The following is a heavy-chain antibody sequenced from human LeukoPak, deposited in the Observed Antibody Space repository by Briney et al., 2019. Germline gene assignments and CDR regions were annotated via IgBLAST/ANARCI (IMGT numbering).Heavy chain of an antibody. V-gene: IGHV3-7*01. CDR2: IKQDGSEK. Sequence: GSLRLSCAASGFTFSSYWMSWVRQAPGKGLEWVANIKQDGSEKYYVDSVKGRFTISRDNAKNSLYLQMNSLRAEDTAVYYCASFPTVVTPLDWFDPWGQGTLVTVSS. D-gene: IGHD4-23*01. J-gene: IGHJ5*02. CDR1: GFTFSSYW. CDR3: ASFPTVVTPLDWFDP.